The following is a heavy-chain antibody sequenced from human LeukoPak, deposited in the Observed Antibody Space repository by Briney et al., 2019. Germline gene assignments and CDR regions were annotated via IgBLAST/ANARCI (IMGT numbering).Heavy chain of an antibody. V-gene: IGHV3-48*03. CDR2: ISSRDSLK. CDR1: GFTFSSYG. Sequence: GGSLRLSCAASGFTFSSYGMNWVRQAPGEGLEWVSYISSRDSLKYYADSVKGRFTISRDNAKNSLYLQMNSLRAEDTAVYYCAREDYYGSGSYMRYFYYYDMDVWGKGTTVTVSS. J-gene: IGHJ6*04. D-gene: IGHD3-10*01. CDR3: AREDYYGSGSYMRYFYYYDMDV.